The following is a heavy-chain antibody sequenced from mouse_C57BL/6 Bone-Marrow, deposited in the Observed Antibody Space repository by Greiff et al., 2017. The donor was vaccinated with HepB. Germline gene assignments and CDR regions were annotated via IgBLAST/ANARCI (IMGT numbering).Heavy chain of an antibody. CDR3: ARIYYGSSPFAY. CDR2: IYPRSGNT. V-gene: IGHV1-81*01. Sequence: QVHVKQSGAELARPGASVKLSCKASGYTFTSYGISWVKQRTGQGLEWIGEIYPRSGNTYYNEKFKGKATLTADKSSSTAYMELRSLTSEDSAVYFCARIYYGSSPFAYWGQGTLVTVSA. D-gene: IGHD1-1*01. J-gene: IGHJ3*01. CDR1: GYTFTSYG.